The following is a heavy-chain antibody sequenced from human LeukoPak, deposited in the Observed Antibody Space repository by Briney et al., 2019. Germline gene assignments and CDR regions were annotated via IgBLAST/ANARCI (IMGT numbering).Heavy chain of an antibody. D-gene: IGHD3-3*01. CDR2: IYYSGST. CDR1: GGSISSSSYY. V-gene: IGHV4-39*01. Sequence: SETLSLTCTASGGSISSSSYYWGWIRQPPGKGLEWIRSIYYSGSTYYNPSLKSRVTISVDTSKNQFSPKLSSVTAADTAVYYCARGGVYDFWSGYSVSFDYWGQGTLVTVSS. CDR3: ARGGVYDFWSGYSVSFDY. J-gene: IGHJ4*02.